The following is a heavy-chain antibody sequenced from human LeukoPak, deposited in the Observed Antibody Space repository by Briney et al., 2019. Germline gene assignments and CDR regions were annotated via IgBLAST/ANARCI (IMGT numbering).Heavy chain of an antibody. CDR1: GGSFSGYY. Sequence: RSETLSLTCAVYGGSFSGYYWSWIRQPPGKGLEWIGEINHSGSTNYNPSLKSRVTISVDTSKNQFSLKLSSVTAADTAVYYCARGGPVNHDLFDYWGQGTLVTVSS. V-gene: IGHV4-34*01. J-gene: IGHJ4*02. CDR2: INHSGST. D-gene: IGHD1-14*01. CDR3: ARGGPVNHDLFDY.